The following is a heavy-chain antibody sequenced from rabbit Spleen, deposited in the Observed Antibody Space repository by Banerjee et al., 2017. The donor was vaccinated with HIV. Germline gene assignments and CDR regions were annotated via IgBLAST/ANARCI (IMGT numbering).Heavy chain of an antibody. J-gene: IGHJ2*01. Sequence: HLEESGGGLVKPGGTLTLTCTASGFSFSSIYWICWVRQAPGKGLEWIACIDTGDDDTYYANWVKGRFTISKASSTTVTLQMTSLTAADTATYFCAREDVDGGAYGTWGPGTLVTVS. CDR3: AREDVDGGAYGT. D-gene: IGHD2-1*01. CDR1: GFSFSSIYW. V-gene: IGHV1S45*01. CDR2: IDTGDDDT.